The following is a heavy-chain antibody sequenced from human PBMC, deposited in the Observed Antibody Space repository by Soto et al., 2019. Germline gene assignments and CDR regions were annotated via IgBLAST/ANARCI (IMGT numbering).Heavy chain of an antibody. D-gene: IGHD6-19*01. J-gene: IGHJ4*02. CDR3: ARGVRCALAVAGCRDY. CDR2: IDHNGIS. V-gene: IGHV4-34*01. CDR1: GGSFSGYY. Sequence: QVQLQQWGAGLLRPSETLSLTCGVYGGSFSGYYWTWVRQSPGKGLEWIGEIDHNGISNSNPSLKSRVVLSVDTPKKQFSLNLTSVTAADTAVYYCARGVRCALAVAGCRDYWGQGTPVTVSS.